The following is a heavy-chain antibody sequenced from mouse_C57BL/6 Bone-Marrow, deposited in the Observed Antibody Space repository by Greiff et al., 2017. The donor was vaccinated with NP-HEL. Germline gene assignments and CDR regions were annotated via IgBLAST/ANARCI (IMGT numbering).Heavy chain of an antibody. V-gene: IGHV1-72*01. CDR3: ARDPHYGSSNWYFDV. J-gene: IGHJ1*03. Sequence: QVQLKQPGAELVKPGASVKLSCKASGYTFTSYWMHWVKQRPGRGLEWIGRIDPNSGGTKYNEKFKSKATLTVDKPSSTAYMQLSSLTSEDSAVYYCARDPHYGSSNWYFDVWGTGTTVTVSS. D-gene: IGHD1-1*01. CDR2: IDPNSGGT. CDR1: GYTFTSYW.